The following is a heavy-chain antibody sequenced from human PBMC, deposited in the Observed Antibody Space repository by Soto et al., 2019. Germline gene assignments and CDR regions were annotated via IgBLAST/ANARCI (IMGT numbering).Heavy chain of an antibody. Sequence: GASVKVSCKASGGTFSSYSISWVRQAPGQGLEWMGGIIPIFGTANYAQKFQGRVTITADESTSTAYMELSSLRSEDTAVYYCARAERVDYGEQSDAFDIWGQGTMVTVSS. V-gene: IGHV1-69*13. CDR2: IIPIFGTA. CDR3: ARAERVDYGEQSDAFDI. D-gene: IGHD4-17*01. CDR1: GGTFSSYS. J-gene: IGHJ3*02.